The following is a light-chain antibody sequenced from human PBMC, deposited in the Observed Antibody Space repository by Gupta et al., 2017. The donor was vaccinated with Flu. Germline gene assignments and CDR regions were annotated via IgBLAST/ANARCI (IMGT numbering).Light chain of an antibody. J-gene: IGLJ3*02. CDR2: GKN. CDR1: SLRKYY. V-gene: IGLV3-19*01. CDR3: CSRDSSGDHWV. Sequence: SSALTQDPAVSVALGQTVRITCQGDSLRKYYASWYQQKPGQAPVLVFYGKNNRPSGIPGRFSGSSSGNIASLTITGARAEEEADYYCCSRDSSGDHWVFGGGTKLTVL.